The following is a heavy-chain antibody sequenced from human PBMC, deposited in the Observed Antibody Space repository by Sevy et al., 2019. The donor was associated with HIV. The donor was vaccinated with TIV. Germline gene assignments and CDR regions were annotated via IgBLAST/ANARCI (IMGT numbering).Heavy chain of an antibody. CDR2: ISAYNGNT. D-gene: IGHD3-10*01. J-gene: IGHJ4*02. Sequence: ASVKVSCKASGYTFTSYGISWVRQAPGQGLEWMGWISAYNGNTNYAQKLQGRVTMTTDTSTSTAYMELRGLRSDDTAVYYCARALEIWFGDPEGYWGQGTLVTVSS. CDR1: GYTFTSYG. CDR3: ARALEIWFGDPEGY. V-gene: IGHV1-18*01.